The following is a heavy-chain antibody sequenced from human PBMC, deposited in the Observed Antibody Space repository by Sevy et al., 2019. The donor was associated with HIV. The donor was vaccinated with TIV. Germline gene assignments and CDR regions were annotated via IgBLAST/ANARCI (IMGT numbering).Heavy chain of an antibody. Sequence: GGFLRLSCAATGFSLNDYYMNWIRQAPGKGLEWVSYISGDSGHTNYAESVKGRFTISRDNTKNFVYLQMDGLRAEDTATYYCARDGNSGYYFNYYYYGMDVWGQGTTVTVSS. J-gene: IGHJ6*02. CDR3: ARDGNSGYYFNYYYYGMDV. V-gene: IGHV3-11*06. CDR1: GFSLNDYY. CDR2: ISGDSGHT. D-gene: IGHD3-22*01.